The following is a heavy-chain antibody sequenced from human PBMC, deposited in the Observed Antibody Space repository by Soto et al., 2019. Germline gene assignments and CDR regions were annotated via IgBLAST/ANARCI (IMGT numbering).Heavy chain of an antibody. Sequence: GASVKVSCKASGYTFTGYYMHWVRQAPGQGLEWMGWINPNSGGTNYAQKFQGRVTMTRDTSISTAYMELSRLRSDDTAVYYCARDRGAAGRNWFDPWRQRTLVTVSS. D-gene: IGHD6-13*01. CDR3: ARDRGAAGRNWFDP. V-gene: IGHV1-2*02. CDR1: GYTFTGYY. CDR2: INPNSGGT. J-gene: IGHJ5*02.